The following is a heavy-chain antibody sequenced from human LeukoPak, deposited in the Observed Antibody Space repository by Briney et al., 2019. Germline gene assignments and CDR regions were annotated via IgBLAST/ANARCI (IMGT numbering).Heavy chain of an antibody. J-gene: IGHJ4*02. CDR2: IRNDGSNQ. D-gene: IGHD3-22*01. CDR3: AKPSRASGVVVFFDN. V-gene: IGHV3-30*02. CDR1: GFTFSSYS. Sequence: GGSLRLSCAASGFTFSSYSMNWVRQAPGKGLEWVAFIRNDGSNQYYADSVKGRFTISRDTSKNTLFLQLNSLKLEDTAVYYCAKPSRASGVVVFFDNWGQGTLVTVSS.